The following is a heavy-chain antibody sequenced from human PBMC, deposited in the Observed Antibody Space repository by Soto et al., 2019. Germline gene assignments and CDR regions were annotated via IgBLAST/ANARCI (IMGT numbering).Heavy chain of an antibody. CDR2: ISYDGSNK. D-gene: IGHD6-13*01. CDR3: AKDGRGPYSSSWYDWFDP. J-gene: IGHJ5*02. CDR1: GFTFSSYG. V-gene: IGHV3-30*18. Sequence: QVQLVESGGGVVQPGRSLRLSCAASGFTFSSYGMHWVRQAPGKGLEWVAVISYDGSNKYYADSVKGRFTISRDNSNNTLYLQMNSLRAEDTAVYYCAKDGRGPYSSSWYDWFDPWGQGTLVTVSS.